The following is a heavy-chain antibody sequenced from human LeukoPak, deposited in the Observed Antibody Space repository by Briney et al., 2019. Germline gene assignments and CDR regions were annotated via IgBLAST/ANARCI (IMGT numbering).Heavy chain of an antibody. V-gene: IGHV4-59*12. D-gene: IGHD3-10*01. CDR3: ARGQWFRAF. CDR2: IHYSGSA. Sequence: PSETLSLTCTVSGGSISSYYWSWIRQPPGKGLEWIGEIHYSGSATYNPSLESRVTISVDTSKNQFSLKMNSVTAADTAVYYCARGQWFRAFWSRGTPVTVSS. J-gene: IGHJ4*02. CDR1: GGSISSYY.